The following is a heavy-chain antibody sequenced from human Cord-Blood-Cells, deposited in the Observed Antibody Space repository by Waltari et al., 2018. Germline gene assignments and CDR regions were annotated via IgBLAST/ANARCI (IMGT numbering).Heavy chain of an antibody. D-gene: IGHD2-21*01. CDR2: IYSSGST. CDR3: ARRHKYFDL. V-gene: IGHV4-39*01. CDR1: GGSISSSRYY. J-gene: IGHJ2*01. Sequence: QLQLQESGPGLVKPSETPSPTRPVSGGSISSSRYYRGWIRQPPGKGLEWIGSIYSSGSTYYNPSLKSRVTISVDTSKNQFSLKLSSVTAADTAVYYCARRHKYFDLWGRGTLVTVSS.